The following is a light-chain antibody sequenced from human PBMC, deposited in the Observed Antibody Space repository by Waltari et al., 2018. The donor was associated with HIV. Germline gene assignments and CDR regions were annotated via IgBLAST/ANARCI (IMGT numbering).Light chain of an antibody. CDR1: SSNVGSDYL. J-gene: IGLJ1*01. CDR3: CSCPRSGIRYV. V-gene: IGLV2-23*02. Sequence: QSALTQPASVSGSPGQSITISCTGTSSNVGSDYLVSWYQQHPGEAPKLLIYEVTRRPSVVSNRFAGSKSCNTASLTISGLQAEDWAGYSCCSCPRSGIRYVFGTGTKVTVL. CDR2: EVT.